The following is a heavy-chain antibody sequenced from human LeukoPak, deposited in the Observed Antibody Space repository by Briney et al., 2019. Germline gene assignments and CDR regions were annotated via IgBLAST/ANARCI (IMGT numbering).Heavy chain of an antibody. J-gene: IGHJ4*02. CDR2: MNQVGNEK. Sequence: PGGSLRLSCKVSRLTFSNYWKSWGRDAPDKGRVWVANMNQVGNEKYYVDSVKGRFTIFRDNAKNSLYVQMNSLRAEDTAVYYCAAGDAFDYWGQGALVSVSS. CDR3: AAGDAFDY. D-gene: IGHD2-21*02. V-gene: IGHV3-7*01. CDR1: RLTFSNYW.